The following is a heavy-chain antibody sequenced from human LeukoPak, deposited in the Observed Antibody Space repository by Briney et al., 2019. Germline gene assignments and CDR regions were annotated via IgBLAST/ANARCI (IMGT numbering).Heavy chain of an antibody. CDR2: ISYDGSNK. CDR1: GFTFSSYG. Sequence: GRSLRLSCAASGFTFSSYGMHWVRQAPGKGLEWVAVISYDGSNKYYADSVKGRFTISRDNSKNTLYPQMNSLRAEDTAVYYCAKDSNYYDSSGQDAFDIWGQGTMVTVSS. CDR3: AKDSNYYDSSGQDAFDI. D-gene: IGHD3-22*01. J-gene: IGHJ3*02. V-gene: IGHV3-30*18.